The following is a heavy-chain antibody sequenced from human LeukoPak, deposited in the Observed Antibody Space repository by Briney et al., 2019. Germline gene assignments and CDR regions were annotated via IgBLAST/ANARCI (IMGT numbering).Heavy chain of an antibody. CDR2: IYYSGST. J-gene: IGHJ6*02. CDR3: ASASGDCSGGSCYSPNYYYYYGMDV. CDR1: GGSIRSSYYY. Sequence: PSETLSLTCTVSGGSIRSSYYYWGWIRQPPGTGLEWIGYIYYSGSTNYNPSLKSRVTISVDTSKNQFSLKLSSVTAADTAVYYCASASGDCSGGSCYSPNYYYYYGMDVWGQGTTVTVSS. D-gene: IGHD2-15*01. V-gene: IGHV4-61*05.